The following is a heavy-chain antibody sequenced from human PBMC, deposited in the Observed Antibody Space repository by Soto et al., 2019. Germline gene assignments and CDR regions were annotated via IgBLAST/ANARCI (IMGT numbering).Heavy chain of an antibody. CDR2: IYPGDSDI. CDR3: ARQYFYDNRGYYH. J-gene: IGHJ5*02. Sequence: PGDSLKISCKGSGYSFTNYWIAWVRQMPGKGLEWMGIIYPGDSDIRYSPSFQGQVTFSADKSISTAYLQWSSLKASDTAMYYCARQYFYDNRGYYHWGQGTLVTVS. CDR1: GYSFTNYW. D-gene: IGHD3-22*01. V-gene: IGHV5-51*01.